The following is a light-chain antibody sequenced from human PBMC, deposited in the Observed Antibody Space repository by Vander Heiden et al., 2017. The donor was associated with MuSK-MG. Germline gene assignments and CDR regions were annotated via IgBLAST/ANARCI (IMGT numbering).Light chain of an antibody. J-gene: IGKJ1*01. CDR1: RSIDSW. CDR2: KAS. Sequence: DIQLTQSPSTLSASVGDRVTITCRASRSIDSWLAWYQQRPGKAPKLLIYKASMLQTGVSSRFSGSGSGTEFTLTIDSLQPDDFATYYCQQDESDFRSFGQGTKVDVK. V-gene: IGKV1-5*03. CDR3: QQDESDFRS.